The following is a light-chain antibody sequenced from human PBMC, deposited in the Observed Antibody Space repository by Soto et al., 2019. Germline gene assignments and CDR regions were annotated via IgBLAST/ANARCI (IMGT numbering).Light chain of an antibody. J-gene: IGKJ3*01. CDR2: DAS. CDR1: QSVSSY. CDR3: QQSSNWPPFT. Sequence: ELVLTQFPATLSLPTVAIATLSCSASQSVSSYLAWYQQKPGQAHRLLIYDASNRATGIPARFSGSGSGTDFTLTIRSLGPEDFAVYYCQQSSNWPPFTCGTGHKGAIK. V-gene: IGKV3-11*01.